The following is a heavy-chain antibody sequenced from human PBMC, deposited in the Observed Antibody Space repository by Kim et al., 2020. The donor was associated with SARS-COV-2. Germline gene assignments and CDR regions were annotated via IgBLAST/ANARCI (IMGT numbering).Heavy chain of an antibody. J-gene: IGHJ4*02. D-gene: IGHD3-3*02. CDR2: IWYDGSNK. Sequence: GGSLRLSCAASGFTFSSYGMHWVRQAPGKGLEWVAVIWYDGSNKYYADSVKGRFTISRDNSKNTLYLQMNSLRAEDTAVYYCARDPGVGIGAFGFDYWGQGTLGTVSS. CDR1: GFTFSSYG. V-gene: IGHV3-33*01. CDR3: ARDPGVGIGAFGFDY.